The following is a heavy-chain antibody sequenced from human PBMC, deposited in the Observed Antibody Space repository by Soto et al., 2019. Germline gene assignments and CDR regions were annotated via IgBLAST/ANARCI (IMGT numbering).Heavy chain of an antibody. V-gene: IGHV4-59*01. CDR2: ISYSGVT. CDR1: GGSISGYY. Sequence: SETLSLTCTVSGGSISGYYWSWIRQPPGKGLEWIGYISYSGVTNYNPSLKSRVTISVDTSKNQFSLKLSSVTAVDTALYYCARDQIKRGPAGYYYYMDVRGNGTTVTVSS. D-gene: IGHD5-12*01. J-gene: IGHJ6*03. CDR3: ARDQIKRGPAGYYYYMDV.